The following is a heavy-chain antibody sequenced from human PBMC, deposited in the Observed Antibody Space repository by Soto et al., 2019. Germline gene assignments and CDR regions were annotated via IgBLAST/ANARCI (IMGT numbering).Heavy chain of an antibody. V-gene: IGHV3-74*01. CDR2: IDSDGSIT. D-gene: IGHD2-21*02. Sequence: PVGSLRLSCAASGFTFNTWMHWVHQAPGEGLVWVSSIDSDGSITSYADSVKGRFTISRDNAKNTLYLQMNSLRAEDTAVYYCATLGLQQAFWGQGTLVTVSS. J-gene: IGHJ4*02. CDR1: GFTFNTW. CDR3: ATLGLQQAF.